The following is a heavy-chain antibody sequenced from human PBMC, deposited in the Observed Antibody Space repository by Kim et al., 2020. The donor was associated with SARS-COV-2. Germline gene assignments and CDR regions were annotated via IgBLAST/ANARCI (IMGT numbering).Heavy chain of an antibody. J-gene: IGHJ3*02. CDR3: AKQGGIAAAAGNDAFDI. Sequence: VKGRFTISRDNSKNTLYLQMNSLRAEDTAVYYCAKQGGIAAAAGNDAFDIWGQGTMVTVSS. D-gene: IGHD6-13*01. V-gene: IGHV3-23*01.